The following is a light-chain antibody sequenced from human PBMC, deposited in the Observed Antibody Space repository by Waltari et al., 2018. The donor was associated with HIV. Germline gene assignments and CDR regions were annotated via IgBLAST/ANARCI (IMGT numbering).Light chain of an antibody. V-gene: IGKV3-15*01. Sequence: EIILTQSPATLSVSPGESANFYCRASRTVTTYLAWYQQRPGQAPRLLIYSASTRASGVPARFSASGSGTEFTLTISSLQSEDFALYYCQEYNKWPPVTFGPGTRVDI. CDR3: QEYNKWPPVT. J-gene: IGKJ3*01. CDR2: SAS. CDR1: RTVTTY.